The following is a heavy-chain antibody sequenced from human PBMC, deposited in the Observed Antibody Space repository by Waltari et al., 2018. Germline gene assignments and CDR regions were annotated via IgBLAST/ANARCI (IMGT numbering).Heavy chain of an antibody. J-gene: IGHJ2*01. V-gene: IGHV4-59*11. Sequence: QVQLQESGPGLVKPSETLSLTCTVSGGSISSHYWSWIRQPPGKGLEWIGYIYYSGSTNYNHSRKSRVTISVDPSKNQFSVKRSSVTAADTAVYYCARDSEESGYGAGVDLWGRGTLVTVSS. D-gene: IGHD5-12*01. CDR2: IYYSGST. CDR3: ARDSEESGYGAGVDL. CDR1: GGSISSHY.